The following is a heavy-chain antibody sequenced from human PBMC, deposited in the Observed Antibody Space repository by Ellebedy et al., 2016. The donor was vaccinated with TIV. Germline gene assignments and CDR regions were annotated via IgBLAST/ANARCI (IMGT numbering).Heavy chain of an antibody. J-gene: IGHJ4*02. Sequence: GGSLRLSCAASGFTFSSYAMSWVRQAPGKGLEWVSAISGSGGSTYYADSVKGRFTISRDNSKNLLFLQMSELRDEDTAVYYCARGLGTGRYFDHWGQGTPVTVSS. CDR3: ARGLGTGRYFDH. CDR1: GFTFSSYA. V-gene: IGHV3-23*01. D-gene: IGHD7-27*01. CDR2: ISGSGGST.